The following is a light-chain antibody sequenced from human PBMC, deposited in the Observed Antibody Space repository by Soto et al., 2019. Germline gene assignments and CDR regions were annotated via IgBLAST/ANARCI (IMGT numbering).Light chain of an antibody. CDR1: QSVSSN. CDR3: QKYNNWPRT. Sequence: EIVMTQSPATLSVSPGERATLSCRASQSVSSNLAWYQQKPGQAPSILIYGESTRATGIPDRFSGSGSGTELTLTISRLQSEDFAVYYCQKYNNWPRTFGQGTKVDI. J-gene: IGKJ1*01. CDR2: GES. V-gene: IGKV3-15*01.